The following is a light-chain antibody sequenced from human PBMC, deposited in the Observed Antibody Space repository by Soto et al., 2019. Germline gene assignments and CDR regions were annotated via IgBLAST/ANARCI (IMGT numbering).Light chain of an antibody. CDR1: QRLSSNY. V-gene: IGKV3-20*01. Sequence: EIVLTQSPGTLSLSPGERATLSCRASQRLSSNYLAWFQQKPGQAPRLLIYGGSSRATGIPVRFSGSGSETDFTLTITRLEPEDFAMYYCQQYSSSRTFGQGTKVDIK. J-gene: IGKJ1*01. CDR3: QQYSSSRT. CDR2: GGS.